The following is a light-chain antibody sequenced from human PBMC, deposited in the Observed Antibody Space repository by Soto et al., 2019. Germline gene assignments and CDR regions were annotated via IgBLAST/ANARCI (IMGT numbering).Light chain of an antibody. V-gene: IGLV1-44*01. CDR3: QSYASSINWV. CDR2: GNS. CDR1: SSNIGSHT. Sequence: QLVLTQPPSASGTPGQRITISCSGSSSNIGSHTVNWHQQVPGTAPKLLIYGNSNRPSGVPDRFSGSKSGTSASLAITVLQAEDEADYYCQSYASSINWVFCGGTKLTVL. J-gene: IGLJ3*02.